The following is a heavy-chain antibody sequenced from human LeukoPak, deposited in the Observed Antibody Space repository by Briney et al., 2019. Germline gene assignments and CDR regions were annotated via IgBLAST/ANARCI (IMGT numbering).Heavy chain of an antibody. CDR1: GYTFSNYA. CDR2: IIPILRTP. V-gene: IGHV1-69*05. J-gene: IGHJ6*03. CDR3: TRGSDSYYYYSMDV. Sequence: ASLKVSCKASGYTFSNYAINWVRQAPGQGLEWMGGIIPILRTPSYAEKFQGRVTITTDESTSTAHMELSGLGSEDTAVYYCTRGSDSYYYYSMDVWGRGTTVIVSS.